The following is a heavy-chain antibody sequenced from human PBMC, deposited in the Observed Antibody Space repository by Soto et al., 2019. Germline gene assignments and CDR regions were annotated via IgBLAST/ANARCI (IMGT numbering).Heavy chain of an antibody. J-gene: IGHJ6*03. CDR1: GFTFSSYG. CDR3: ARTTIPYYYYYYMDV. D-gene: IGHD5-12*01. Sequence: GGSLRLSCAASGFTFSSYGMHWVHQAPGKGLEWVAVIWYDGSNKYYADSVKGRFTISRDNSKNTLYLQMNSLRAEDTAVYYCARTTIPYYYYYYMDVWGKGTTVTVSS. CDR2: IWYDGSNK. V-gene: IGHV3-33*01.